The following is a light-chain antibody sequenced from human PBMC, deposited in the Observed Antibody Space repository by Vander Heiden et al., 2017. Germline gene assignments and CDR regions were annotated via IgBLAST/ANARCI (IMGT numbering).Light chain of an antibody. CDR2: SDN. Sequence: QSVLTQPPSASGTPAQRVTISCSGSGPNIGTNTVNWYQQLPGTAPKLLIYSDNQRPSGVPDRFSGSKSGTSASLAISGLQSEDEADYYCAAWDDSLIIVVFGGGTKLTVL. V-gene: IGLV1-44*01. CDR3: AAWDDSLIIVV. J-gene: IGLJ2*01. CDR1: GPNIGTNT.